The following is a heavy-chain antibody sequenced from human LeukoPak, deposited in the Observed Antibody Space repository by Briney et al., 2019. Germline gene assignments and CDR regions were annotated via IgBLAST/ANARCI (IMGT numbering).Heavy chain of an antibody. D-gene: IGHD1-14*01. V-gene: IGHV1-2*02. J-gene: IGHJ4*02. CDR3: ARDRLQNPYDY. CDR1: GYTFTGYY. CDR2: INPNSGGT. Sequence: ASVKVSCKASGYTFTGYYMRWVPQAPGQGLEWMGWINPNSGGTNYAQKFQGRVTMTRDTSISTAYMELSRLRSDDTAMYYCARDRLQNPYDYWRQGTLVTVSS.